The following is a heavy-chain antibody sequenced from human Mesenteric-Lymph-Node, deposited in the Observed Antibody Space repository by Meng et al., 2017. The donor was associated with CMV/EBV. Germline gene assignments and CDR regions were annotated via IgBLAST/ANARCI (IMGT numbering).Heavy chain of an antibody. D-gene: IGHD3-22*01. J-gene: IGHJ4*02. CDR1: GFTFSNYW. CDR3: VRYYYYDSSGSYPYFDY. V-gene: IGHV3-74*01. Sequence: GESLKISCAASGFTFSNYWMHWVRQAPGKGLVWVSRIHSDGSGTSYADSVKGRFTISRDNAKSTLYLQMNSLRAEDTAVYYCVRYYYYDSSGSYPYFDYWGQGTLVTVSS. CDR2: IHSDGSGT.